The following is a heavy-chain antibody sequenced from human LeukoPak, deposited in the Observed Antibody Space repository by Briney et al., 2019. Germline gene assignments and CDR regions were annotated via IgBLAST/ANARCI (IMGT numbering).Heavy chain of an antibody. V-gene: IGHV1-69*05. D-gene: IGHD3-22*01. Sequence: SVKVSCKTSGGTFNNSAISWVRQAPGQGLEWLGGIMPLFGTAGYAQKFQGRVTMTRNTSISTAYMELSSLRSEDTAVYYCARGLRDSSGREYFQHWGQGTLVTVSS. CDR2: IMPLFGTA. CDR1: GGTFNNSA. CDR3: ARGLRDSSGREYFQH. J-gene: IGHJ1*01.